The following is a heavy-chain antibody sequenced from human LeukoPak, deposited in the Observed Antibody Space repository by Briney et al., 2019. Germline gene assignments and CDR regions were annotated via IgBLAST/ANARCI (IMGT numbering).Heavy chain of an antibody. CDR1: GGTFSSYA. CDR3: AKGNWNYASYYYYYMDV. V-gene: IGHV1-69*06. J-gene: IGHJ6*03. Sequence: ASVKVSCKASGGTFSSYAISWVRQAPGQGLEWMGGIIPIFGTANYAQKFQGRVTITADKSTSTAYMELSSLRSEDTAVYYCAKGNWNYASYYYYYMDVWGKGTTVTVSS. CDR2: IIPIFGTA. D-gene: IGHD1-7*01.